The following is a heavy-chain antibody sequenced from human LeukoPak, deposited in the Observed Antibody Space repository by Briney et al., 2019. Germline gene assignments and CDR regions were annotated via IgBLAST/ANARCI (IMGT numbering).Heavy chain of an antibody. D-gene: IGHD5-18*01. CDR3: ARGLIQLWLDY. CDR1: GFTVSSNY. J-gene: IGHJ4*02. V-gene: IGHV3-66*02. CDR2: IYSGGSP. Sequence: GGSLRLSCAASGFTVSSNYMSWVRPVPGNGLEWVSVIYSGGSPYYADSVKGRFTISRDNSKNTPSLQMNSLRAEATPGYSCARGLIQLWLDYWGQGTLVTVSS.